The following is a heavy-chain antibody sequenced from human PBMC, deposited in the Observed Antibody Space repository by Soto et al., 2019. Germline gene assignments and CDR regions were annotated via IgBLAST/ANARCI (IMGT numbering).Heavy chain of an antibody. CDR3: ARDGGRSTKYGMDV. Sequence: GGSLRLSCAASGFTFSSYGMHWVRQAPGKGLEWVAVIWYDGSNKYYADSVKGRFTISRDNSKNTLYPQMNSLRAEDTAVYYCARDGGRSTKYGMDVWGQGTTVTVSS. V-gene: IGHV3-33*01. CDR1: GFTFSSYG. CDR2: IWYDGSNK. D-gene: IGHD2-2*01. J-gene: IGHJ6*02.